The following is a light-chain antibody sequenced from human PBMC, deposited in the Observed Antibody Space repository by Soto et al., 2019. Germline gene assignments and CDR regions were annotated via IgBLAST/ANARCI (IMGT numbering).Light chain of an antibody. V-gene: IGKV1-12*01. CDR2: AAT. CDR1: QDINSR. CDR3: LQVANFPRP. Sequence: DIKMTLSPSSVSASIGDTVAITCRASQDINSRLAWFQQQPGRPPKYVIQAATMLQSGFPSRFAGSGSGRDFTLTIHTLQPEDSATYYCLQVANFPRPFAQGTKVDTK. J-gene: IGKJ1*01.